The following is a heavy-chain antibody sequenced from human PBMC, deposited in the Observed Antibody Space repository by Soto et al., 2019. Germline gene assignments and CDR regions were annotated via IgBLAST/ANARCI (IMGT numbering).Heavy chain of an antibody. CDR1: GYSINSGYF. D-gene: IGHD1-1*01. J-gene: IGHJ6*02. CDR2: IYHSGAS. V-gene: IGHV4-38-2*01. Sequence: SETLSLTCAVSGYSINSGYFWGWIRQPPGKGLEWIGSIYHSGASYYNPSPKSRATISLDTSKNQFSLKLSSVTAADTAIYYCARKGRTPNLPYYYYGLDVWGQGTTVTVSS. CDR3: ARKGRTPNLPYYYYGLDV.